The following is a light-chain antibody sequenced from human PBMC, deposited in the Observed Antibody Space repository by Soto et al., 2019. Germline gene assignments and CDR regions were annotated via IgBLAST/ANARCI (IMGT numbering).Light chain of an antibody. V-gene: IGLV1-40*01. CDR3: QSYDSSLSAFVV. CDR1: SSNIGAGYD. Sequence: QSVLTQPPSVSGAPGQRVTISCTGSSSNIGAGYDVHWYQQLPGTAPKLLIYGNSNQPSGVPDRFSGSKSGTSASLAITGLQAEDEADYYCQSYDSSLSAFVVFGGGTKVTVL. CDR2: GNS. J-gene: IGLJ2*01.